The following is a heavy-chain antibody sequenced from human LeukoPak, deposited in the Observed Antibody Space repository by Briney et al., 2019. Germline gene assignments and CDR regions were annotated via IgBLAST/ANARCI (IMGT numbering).Heavy chain of an antibody. CDR3: ARASRYYDSSGYYPKPNLDY. Sequence: ASVKVSCKASGYTFTSYGISWVRQAPGQGLEWMGWISAYNGNTNYAQKLRSRVTMTTDKSTSTAYMELRSLRSDDTAVYYCARASRYYDSSGYYPKPNLDYWGQGTLVTVSS. J-gene: IGHJ4*02. D-gene: IGHD3-22*01. CDR1: GYTFTSYG. CDR2: ISAYNGNT. V-gene: IGHV1-18*01.